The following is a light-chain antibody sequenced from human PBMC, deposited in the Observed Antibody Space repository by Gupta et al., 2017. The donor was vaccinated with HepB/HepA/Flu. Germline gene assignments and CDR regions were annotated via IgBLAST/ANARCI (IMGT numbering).Light chain of an antibody. CDR1: SSNIGSNA. V-gene: IGLV1-44*01. J-gene: IGLJ3*02. Sequence: QSVLTQPPSASGTPGQRVTISCSGSSSNIGSNAVNWYQQVPGTAPKLLIYSNTHRPSGVPDRFSGSKSGTSASLAISGLQSEDEADYYCAAWDDRLKGQVFGGGTKLTVL. CDR3: AAWDDRLKGQV. CDR2: SNT.